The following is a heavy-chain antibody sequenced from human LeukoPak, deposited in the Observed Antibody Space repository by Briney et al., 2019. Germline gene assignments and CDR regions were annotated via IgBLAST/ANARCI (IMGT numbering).Heavy chain of an antibody. CDR2: INHSGST. Sequence: SETLSLTCAVYGGSFSGYYWSWIRQPPGKGLEWIREINHSGSTNYNPSLKSRVTISVDTSKNQFSLKLSSVTAADTAVYYCARGRFPGYYYYMDVWGKGTTVTVSS. CDR3: ARGRFPGYYYYMDV. V-gene: IGHV4-34*01. J-gene: IGHJ6*03. D-gene: IGHD3-16*01. CDR1: GGSFSGYY.